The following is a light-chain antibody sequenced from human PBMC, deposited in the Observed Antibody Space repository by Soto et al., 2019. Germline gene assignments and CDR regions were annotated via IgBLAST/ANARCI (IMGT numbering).Light chain of an antibody. CDR2: DVS. CDR3: SLYTSDSTYV. Sequence: QSVLTQPASVSGSPGQAITISCSGTSSDVGAFNYVSWYQQHPGKAPKLMIYDVSNRPSGVSNRFSGSKSGNTASLTISGLRAEDEADYYCSLYTSDSTYVFGTGTKVTVL. V-gene: IGLV2-14*03. J-gene: IGLJ1*01. CDR1: SSDVGAFNY.